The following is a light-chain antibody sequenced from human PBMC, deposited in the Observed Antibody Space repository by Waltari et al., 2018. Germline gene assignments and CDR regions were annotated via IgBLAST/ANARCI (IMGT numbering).Light chain of an antibody. CDR2: KAS. J-gene: IGKJ4*01. CDR1: QSISSG. CDR3: QQYKSYPLT. V-gene: IGKV1-5*03. Sequence: DIQMTQSPSTLSASVGDSVTITCRASQSISSGLAWYQQKPGKAPNLLIYKASTLQSGVPSRFSGFRSGTEFTLTISSLQPDDFATYFCQQYKSYPLTFGGGTKVEI.